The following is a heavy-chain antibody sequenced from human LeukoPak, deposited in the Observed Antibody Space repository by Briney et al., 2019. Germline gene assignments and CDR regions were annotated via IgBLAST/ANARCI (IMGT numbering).Heavy chain of an antibody. J-gene: IGHJ4*02. D-gene: IGHD4-11*01. Sequence: LSGGSLRLSCAASGNYWMHWVRQAPGKGLVWVSRMSSDSTRSSHADSVKGRFTISRDNAKKMVYLQMNSLRVEDSAVYYCAAGPSSNGHQLPYWGQGTLVTVSS. V-gene: IGHV3-74*01. CDR3: AAGPSSNGHQLPY. CDR1: GNYW. CDR2: MSSDSTRS.